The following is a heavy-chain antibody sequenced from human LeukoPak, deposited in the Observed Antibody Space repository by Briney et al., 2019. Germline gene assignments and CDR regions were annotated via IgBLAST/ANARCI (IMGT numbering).Heavy chain of an antibody. D-gene: IGHD1-26*01. V-gene: IGHV3-13*01. CDR3: ARVRVGATAKGHYFDY. CDR2: IGTAGDT. CDR1: GFTFSSYD. J-gene: IGHJ4*02. Sequence: GGSLRLSCAASGFTFSSYDMHWVRQPTGKGLEWVSAIGTAGDTYYSHSVKGRFTISRENAKNTLYLQMGSLRPEDMAVYYCARVRVGATAKGHYFDYWGQGTLVTVSS.